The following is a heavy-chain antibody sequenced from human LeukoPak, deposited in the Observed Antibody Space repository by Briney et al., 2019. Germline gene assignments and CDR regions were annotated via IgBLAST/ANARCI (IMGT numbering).Heavy chain of an antibody. CDR3: TTAPRGYCSGGSCSYAFDI. J-gene: IGHJ3*02. CDR1: GFTFFNAW. CDR2: IKSKSDGGTT. D-gene: IGHD2-15*01. V-gene: IGHV3-15*01. Sequence: GGSLRLSCAASGFTFFNAWMSWVRQAPGKGLEWVGRIKSKSDGGTTDYAAPVKGRFTISRDDSKNTLYLQMNSLRTEDTAVYYCTTAPRGYCSGGSCSYAFDIWGQGTMVTVSS.